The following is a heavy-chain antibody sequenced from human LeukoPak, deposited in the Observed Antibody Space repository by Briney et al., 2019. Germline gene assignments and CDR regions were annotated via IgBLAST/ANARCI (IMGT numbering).Heavy chain of an antibody. CDR1: GVTFSNPG. CDR3: ARDQLELGTHWFDP. Sequence: ASVKVSCKASGVTFSNPGITWVRQAPGQGLEWMGRIIPVLEEAQYAQNFQGKVTITADKSTSTAYMELHSLTSEDTAVYYCARDQLELGTHWFDPWGQGTLVTVSS. J-gene: IGHJ5*02. D-gene: IGHD1-1*01. V-gene: IGHV1-69*04. CDR2: IIPVLEEA.